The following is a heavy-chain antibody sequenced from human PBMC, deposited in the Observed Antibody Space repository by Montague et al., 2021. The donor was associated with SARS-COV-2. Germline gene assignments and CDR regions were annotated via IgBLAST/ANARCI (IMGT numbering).Heavy chain of an antibody. J-gene: IGHJ6*02. D-gene: IGHD2-8*01. Sequence: TLSLTCTVSGGSISSGGYYWSWIRQHPGKGLEWIGYIYYSGSTNYNPSLKSRLTISVDTSKNQFSLKLSSVTATDTAVYYCARGEGVMVYVYGMDVWGQGTPATVPS. CDR3: ARGEGVMVYVYGMDV. V-gene: IGHV4-31*03. CDR2: IYYSGST. CDR1: GGSISSGGYY.